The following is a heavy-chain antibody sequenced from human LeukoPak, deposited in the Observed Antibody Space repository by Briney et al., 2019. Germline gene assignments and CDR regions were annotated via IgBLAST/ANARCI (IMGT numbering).Heavy chain of an antibody. Sequence: SETLSLTCTVSGGSISNYYWSWIRLSAGKGLEWIGRIYASGSTNYNPSLKTRVTMSVDTSKNQFSLKLSSVTAADTAVYYCAKGGFGFDIWGQGTMVTVSS. V-gene: IGHV4-4*07. CDR1: GGSISNYY. CDR2: IYASGST. D-gene: IGHD3-22*01. J-gene: IGHJ3*02. CDR3: AKGGFGFDI.